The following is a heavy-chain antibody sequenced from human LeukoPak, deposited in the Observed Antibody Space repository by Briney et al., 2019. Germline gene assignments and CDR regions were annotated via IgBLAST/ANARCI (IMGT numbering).Heavy chain of an antibody. CDR3: ARRTPPYSSSWTQYNY. Sequence: SETLSLTCAVYGGSFSGYYWSWIRQPPGKGLEWIGEINHSGSTNYNPSLKSRVTISVGTSKNQFSLKLSSVTAADTAVYYCARRTPPYSSSWTQYNYWGQGTLVTVSS. CDR1: GGSFSGYY. D-gene: IGHD6-13*01. V-gene: IGHV4-34*01. J-gene: IGHJ4*02. CDR2: INHSGST.